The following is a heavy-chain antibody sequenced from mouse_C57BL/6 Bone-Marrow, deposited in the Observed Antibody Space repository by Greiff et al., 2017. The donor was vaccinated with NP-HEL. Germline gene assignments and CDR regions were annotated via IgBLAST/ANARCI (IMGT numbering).Heavy chain of an antibody. CDR3: ARFGYDNAMDY. J-gene: IGHJ4*01. CDR2: ISYSGST. Sequence: EVKLEESGPGLAKPSQTLSLTCSVTGYSITSAYWNWIRKFPGNKIEYMGYISYSGSTYYNPSLKSRISITRDTSKNQYYLQLNSVTTEDTATYYCARFGYDNAMDYWGQGTSVTVSS. D-gene: IGHD2-2*01. CDR1: GYSITSAY. V-gene: IGHV3-8*01.